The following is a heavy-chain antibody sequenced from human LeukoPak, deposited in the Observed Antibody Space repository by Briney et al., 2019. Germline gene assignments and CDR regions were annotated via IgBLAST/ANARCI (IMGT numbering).Heavy chain of an antibody. CDR1: AGSITSSSYY. D-gene: IGHD5-12*01. Sequence: SETLSLTCTVSAGSITSSSYYWGWISQPPGKGLEWIGSIYYSGSTYYNPSLKSRLTISVDTSKNQFSLRLSSVTAADTAVYYCAGNSGYDFYRFDYWGQGTLVTVSS. V-gene: IGHV4-39*01. CDR2: IYYSGST. J-gene: IGHJ4*02. CDR3: AGNSGYDFYRFDY.